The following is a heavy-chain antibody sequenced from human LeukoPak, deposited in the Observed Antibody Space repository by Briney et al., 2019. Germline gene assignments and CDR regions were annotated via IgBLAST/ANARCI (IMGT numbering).Heavy chain of an antibody. J-gene: IGHJ4*02. CDR1: GGSISGSSYY. Sequence: PSETLSLTCTVSGGSISGSSYYWGWIRQPPGTGLEWIGSIYYSGSTYYNPSLKSRVTISVDTSKNQFSLKLNSVTATDTAVYYCARDTYYCSGGSCYRGFDYWGQGTLVTVSS. V-gene: IGHV4-39*02. CDR3: ARDTYYCSGGSCYRGFDY. CDR2: IYYSGST. D-gene: IGHD2-15*01.